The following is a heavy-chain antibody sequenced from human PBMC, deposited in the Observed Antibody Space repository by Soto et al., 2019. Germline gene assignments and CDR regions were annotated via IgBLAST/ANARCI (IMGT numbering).Heavy chain of an antibody. V-gene: IGHV3-74*01. CDR2: INSDGSST. Sequence: GGSLRLSCAASGFTFSSYWMHWVRQAPGKGLVWVSRINSDGSSTSYADSVKGRFTISRDNAKNTLYLQMNSLRAEDTAVYYCASPSGWYDYYYYGMDVWGQGTTVTVSS. CDR3: ASPSGWYDYYYYGMDV. CDR1: GFTFSSYW. J-gene: IGHJ6*01. D-gene: IGHD6-19*01.